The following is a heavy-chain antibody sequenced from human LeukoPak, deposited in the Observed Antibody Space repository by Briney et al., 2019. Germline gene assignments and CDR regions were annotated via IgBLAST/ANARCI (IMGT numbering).Heavy chain of an antibody. CDR3: ARVLYCSGGSCYSVNWFDP. CDR1: GGSVSSGSYY. J-gene: IGHJ5*02. D-gene: IGHD2-15*01. V-gene: IGHV4-61*01. CDR2: IYYSGST. Sequence: PSETLSLTCTVSGGSVSSGSYYWSWIRQPPGKGLEWIGYIYYSGSTNYNPSLKSRVTISVDTSENQFSLKLSSVTAADTAVYYCARVLYCSGGSCYSVNWFDPWGQGTLVTVSS.